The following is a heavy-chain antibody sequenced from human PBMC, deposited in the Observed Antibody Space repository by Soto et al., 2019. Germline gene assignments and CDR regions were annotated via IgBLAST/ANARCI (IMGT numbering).Heavy chain of an antibody. CDR2: ISGSGGST. V-gene: IGHV3-23*01. CDR3: AKGPPSGWPLGGVYFDY. J-gene: IGHJ4*02. D-gene: IGHD6-19*01. Sequence: GGSLRLSCAASGFTFSSYAMSWVRQAPGKGLEWVSAISGSGGSTYYADSVKGRFTISRDNSKNTLYLQMNSLRAEDTAVYYCAKGPPSGWPLGGVYFDYWGQGTLVTVSS. CDR1: GFTFSSYA.